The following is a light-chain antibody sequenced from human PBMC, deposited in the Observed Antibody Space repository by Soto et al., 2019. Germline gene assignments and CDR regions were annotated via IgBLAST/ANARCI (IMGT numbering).Light chain of an antibody. J-gene: IGKJ2*01. CDR3: QQRDNWPYT. CDR1: QSVNSN. V-gene: IGKV3-15*01. CDR2: GAS. Sequence: ERVMTQSPANLSVSPGESATLFCRASQSVNSNLAWYQQKPGQAPRLLLYGASTRATGIPARFSGSQSGTDFTLTISSLEPEDFAVYYCQQRDNWPYTFGQGTKLEI.